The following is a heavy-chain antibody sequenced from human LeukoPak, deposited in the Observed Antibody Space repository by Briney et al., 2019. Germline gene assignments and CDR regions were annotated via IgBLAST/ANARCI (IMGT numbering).Heavy chain of an antibody. D-gene: IGHD4-17*01. CDR3: ARDLDYAGTHYYYYGMDV. Sequence: ASVKVSCKASGYTFTSYYMHWVRQAPGQGLEWMGIINPSGGSTSYAQKFQGGVTMTRDTSTSTVYMELSSLRSEDTAVYYCARDLDYAGTHYYYYGMDVWGQGTTVTVSS. J-gene: IGHJ6*02. CDR1: GYTFTSYY. CDR2: INPSGGST. V-gene: IGHV1-46*01.